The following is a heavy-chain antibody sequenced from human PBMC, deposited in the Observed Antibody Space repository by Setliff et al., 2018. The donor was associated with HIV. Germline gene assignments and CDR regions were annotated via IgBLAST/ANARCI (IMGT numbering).Heavy chain of an antibody. CDR3: ARDSRPRSGFWVSDYYYYMDV. Sequence: GGSLRLSCAASGFTFTEYSMSWVRQAPGKGLEWVSGISSGGTILHYADSVKGRFTISRDNAKNSLYLQMNSLRAEDTAVYYCARDSRPRSGFWVSDYYYYMDVWGKGTTVTVSS. CDR2: ISSGGTIL. J-gene: IGHJ6*03. D-gene: IGHD3-3*01. CDR1: GFTFTEYS. V-gene: IGHV3-11*01.